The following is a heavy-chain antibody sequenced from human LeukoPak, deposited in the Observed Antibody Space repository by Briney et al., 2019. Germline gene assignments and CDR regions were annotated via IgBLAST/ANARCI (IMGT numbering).Heavy chain of an antibody. Sequence: ASAKVSCKASGYTFTGYYMHWVRQAPGQGLEWMGWINPNSGGTNYAQKFQGRVTMTRDTSISTAYMELSRLRSDDTAVYYCASVAVAGNWFDPWGQGTLVTVSS. CDR1: GYTFTGYY. CDR3: ASVAVAGNWFDP. V-gene: IGHV1-2*02. D-gene: IGHD6-19*01. CDR2: INPNSGGT. J-gene: IGHJ5*02.